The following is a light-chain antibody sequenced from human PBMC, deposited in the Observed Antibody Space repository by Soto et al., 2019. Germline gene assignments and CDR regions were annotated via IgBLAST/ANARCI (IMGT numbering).Light chain of an antibody. Sequence: DIQITQSPSSLSASVGDRVTITCRASQGIRNDLGWYQQKPGKAPKLLIYAASTLQSGVPSRFSGSGSGTDFTLTISCLQSEDFATYYCQQYYSYPLTFGGGTKVDIK. J-gene: IGKJ4*01. CDR1: QGIRND. CDR3: QQYYSYPLT. V-gene: IGKV1-17*01. CDR2: AAS.